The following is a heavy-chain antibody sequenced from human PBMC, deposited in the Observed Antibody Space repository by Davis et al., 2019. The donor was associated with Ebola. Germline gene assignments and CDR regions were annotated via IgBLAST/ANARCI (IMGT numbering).Heavy chain of an antibody. Sequence: MPSKTLSLTCAVYGGSFSGYYWTWIRQPPGKGLEWIGEINYSGSTNYNPSLKSRVTISVDTSKNQFSLKLSSVTAADTAVYYCARGGGFGGYGMDVWGQGTTVTVSS. CDR2: INYSGST. D-gene: IGHD3-10*01. V-gene: IGHV4-34*01. J-gene: IGHJ6*02. CDR3: ARGGGFGGYGMDV. CDR1: GGSFSGYY.